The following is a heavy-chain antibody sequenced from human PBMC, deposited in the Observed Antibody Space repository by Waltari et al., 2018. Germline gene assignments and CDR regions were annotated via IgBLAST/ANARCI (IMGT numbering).Heavy chain of an antibody. CDR3: ARGMGVKRWLVLRRRWFDP. CDR2: INHSGRT. D-gene: IGHD3-22*01. CDR1: GGSFSGYY. J-gene: IGHJ5*02. Sequence: QVQLQQWGAGLLKPSETLSLTCAVYGGSFSGYYWSWIRQPPGTGLGWIGEINHSGRTNYNPSLKSRVTISVDTSKNQFSLKLSAVTAADTAVYYCARGMGVKRWLVLRRRWFDPWGQGTLVTVSS. V-gene: IGHV4-34*01.